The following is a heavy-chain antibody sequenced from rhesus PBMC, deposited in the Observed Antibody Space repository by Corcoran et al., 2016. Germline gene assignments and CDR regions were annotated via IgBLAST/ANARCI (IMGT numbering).Heavy chain of an antibody. D-gene: IGHD3-9*01. V-gene: IGHV3-30*02. CDR3: TTTFYEDDYGYYYTGAFDF. CDR1: GFTFSNSW. CDR2: IKRKADGEKA. J-gene: IGHJ3*01. Sequence: EVQLVESGAGLVQPGGSLRLSCAASGFTFSNSWMSWVRQAPGKGQEWVARIKRKADGEKADYAASVKGRFTISRDESKDTRYLRMNSLKTEETAVYYCTTTFYEDDYGYYYTGAFDFWGQVLRVTVSS.